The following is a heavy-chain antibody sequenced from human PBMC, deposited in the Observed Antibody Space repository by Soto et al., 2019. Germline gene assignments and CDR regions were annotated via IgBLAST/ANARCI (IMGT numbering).Heavy chain of an antibody. Sequence: GGSLRLSCAASGFTFSSYWMSWVRQAPGKGLEWVANIKQDGSGKYYVDSVKGRFTISRDNAKNSLYLQMNSLRAEDTAVYYCARGYRARIAVAGTEYDFWGQGTLVTVSS. D-gene: IGHD6-19*01. CDR3: ARGYRARIAVAGTEYDF. J-gene: IGHJ4*02. CDR1: GFTFSSYW. V-gene: IGHV3-7*05. CDR2: IKQDGSGK.